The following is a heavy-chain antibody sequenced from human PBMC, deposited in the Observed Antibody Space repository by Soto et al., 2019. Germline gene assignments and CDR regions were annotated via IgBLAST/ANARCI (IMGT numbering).Heavy chain of an antibody. CDR1: GGSISSYY. CDR3: AVLRGYYYYYMDV. J-gene: IGHJ6*03. CDR2: IYYSGST. Sequence: TSETLSLTCTVSGGSISSYYWSWIRQPPGKGLEWIGYIYYSGSTNYNPSLKSRVTISVDTSKNQFSLKLSSVTAADTAVYYCAVLRGYYYYYMDVWGKGTTVTVSS. V-gene: IGHV4-59*08.